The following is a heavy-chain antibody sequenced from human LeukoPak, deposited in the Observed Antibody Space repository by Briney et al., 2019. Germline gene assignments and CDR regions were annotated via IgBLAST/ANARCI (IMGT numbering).Heavy chain of an antibody. CDR2: IKQDASER. V-gene: IGHV3-7*01. D-gene: IGHD2/OR15-2a*01. J-gene: IGHJ6*03. CDR1: GFTFSSYW. CDR3: ARCKHGHYYMDV. Sequence: GGSLRLSCAASGFTFSSYWMTWVRQAPGKGLEWVANIKQDASERYYVDSVKGRFTISRDNSKNTLHLQMNSLRAEDTAVYYCARCKHGHYYMDVWGKGTTVTVSS.